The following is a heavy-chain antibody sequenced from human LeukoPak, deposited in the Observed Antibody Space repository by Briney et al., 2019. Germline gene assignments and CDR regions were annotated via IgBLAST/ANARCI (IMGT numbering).Heavy chain of an antibody. CDR2: ISYDGSNK. J-gene: IGHJ4*02. Sequence: GGSLRLSCAASGFTFSSYAMHWVRQAPGKGLEWVAVISYDGSNKYYADSVKGRFTISRDNSKNTLYLQMNSLRAEDTAVYYCARGYKYSSSSDYWGQGTLVTVSS. D-gene: IGHD6-13*01. V-gene: IGHV3-30-3*01. CDR3: ARGYKYSSSSDY. CDR1: GFTFSSYA.